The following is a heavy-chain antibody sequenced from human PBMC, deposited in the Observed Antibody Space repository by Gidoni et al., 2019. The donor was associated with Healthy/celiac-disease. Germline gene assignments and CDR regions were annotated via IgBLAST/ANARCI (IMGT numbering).Heavy chain of an antibody. V-gene: IGHV4-34*01. J-gene: IGHJ4*02. CDR1: GGSVSGYY. CDR3: ARGPLLYYYDSSGYSDY. Sequence: QVQLQQWGAGLLKPSETLSLTCAVYGGSVSGYYWRWIRQPPGKGLEWIGEINHSGSTNYNPSLKSRVTISVDTSKNQFSLKLSSVTAADTAVYYCARGPLLYYYDSSGYSDYWGQGTLVTVSS. CDR2: INHSGST. D-gene: IGHD3-22*01.